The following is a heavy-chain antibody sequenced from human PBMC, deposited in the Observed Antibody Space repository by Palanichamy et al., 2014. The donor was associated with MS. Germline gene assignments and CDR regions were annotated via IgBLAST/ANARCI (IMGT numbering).Heavy chain of an antibody. Sequence: EVQLVESGGGLIQPGGSLRLSCAASGFTVSNNYMSWVRQAPGKGLEWVSIIYSGGSTYYADSVKGRFTISRDSSKNTLYLQVNSLRAEDTAVYYCARLEWGTATAFDYWGQGTLVTVSS. J-gene: IGHJ4*02. CDR2: IYSGGST. CDR3: ARLEWGTATAFDY. D-gene: IGHD3-16*01. V-gene: IGHV3-53*01. CDR1: GFTVSNNY.